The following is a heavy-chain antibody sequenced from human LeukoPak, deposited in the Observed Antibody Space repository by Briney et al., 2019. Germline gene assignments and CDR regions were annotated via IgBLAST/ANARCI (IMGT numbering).Heavy chain of an antibody. J-gene: IGHJ4*02. CDR3: ARGRACGGGSCYLDY. D-gene: IGHD2-15*01. Sequence: ASVKVSCKASGGTFSSYAISWVRQAPGQGLEWMGWMNPNSGNTGYAQKFQGRVTTTRSTSISTAYMELSSLRSEDTAVYYCARGRACGGGSCYLDYWGQGTVVTVSS. CDR2: MNPNSGNT. CDR1: GGTFSSYA. V-gene: IGHV1-8*02.